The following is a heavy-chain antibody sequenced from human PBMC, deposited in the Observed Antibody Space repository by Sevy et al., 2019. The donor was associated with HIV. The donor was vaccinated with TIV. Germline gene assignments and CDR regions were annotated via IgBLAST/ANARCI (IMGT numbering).Heavy chain of an antibody. CDR2: ISSSSNYI. Sequence: GESLKISCAASGFTFSSYSMNWVRQAPGKGLEWVSSISSSSNYIYYADSVKGRFTISRDNAKNSRDLQMNSRRAEDTAVYYCARGEVNYDSLIPIRTEGGYYYGMDVWGQGTTVTVSS. CDR3: ARGEVNYDSLIPIRTEGGYYYGMDV. CDR1: GFTFSSYS. J-gene: IGHJ6*02. D-gene: IGHD3-3*01. V-gene: IGHV3-21*01.